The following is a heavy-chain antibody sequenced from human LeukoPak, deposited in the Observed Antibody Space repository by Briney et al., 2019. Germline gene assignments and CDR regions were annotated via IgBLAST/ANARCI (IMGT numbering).Heavy chain of an antibody. J-gene: IGHJ3*02. V-gene: IGHV1-2*02. Sequence: GASVKVSCKASGYTFTGYYMHWVRQAPAQGLEWMGWINPNSGGTNYALKFQGRVTMTRDTSISTAYMELSSLRSDDTAVYYCARVLYGDSYDAFDIWGQGTMVTVSS. CDR3: ARVLYGDSYDAFDI. CDR1: GYTFTGYY. D-gene: IGHD4-17*01. CDR2: INPNSGGT.